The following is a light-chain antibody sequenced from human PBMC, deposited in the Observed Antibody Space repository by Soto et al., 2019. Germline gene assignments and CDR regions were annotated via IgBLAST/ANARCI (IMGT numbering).Light chain of an antibody. CDR1: QSISSW. J-gene: IGKJ1*01. CDR2: DGS. Sequence: DIQMTQSPSTLSASVGDRFTITCPASQSISSWLAWYQQKPGKAPKLLISDGSTLESGVPLRFRGRGAGTEFTLTISSLQPDDVATYYCQQYNNFRWTVGQGTKVEIK. CDR3: QQYNNFRWT. V-gene: IGKV1-5*01.